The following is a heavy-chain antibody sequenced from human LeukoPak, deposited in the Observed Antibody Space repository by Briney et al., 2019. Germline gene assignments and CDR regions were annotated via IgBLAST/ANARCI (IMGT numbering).Heavy chain of an antibody. CDR3: TRDQYYYDSGGYYVFDF. D-gene: IGHD3-22*01. J-gene: IGHJ4*02. V-gene: IGHV3-23*01. Sequence: GGSLRLSCAASGFTFSNYAMSWVRQAPGKGLEWVSAISGSGGSTYYADSVKGRFTISRDNAENSLYLQMNSLRAEDTAVYYCTRDQYYYDSGGYYVFDFWGQGTPVTVSS. CDR1: GFTFSNYA. CDR2: ISGSGGST.